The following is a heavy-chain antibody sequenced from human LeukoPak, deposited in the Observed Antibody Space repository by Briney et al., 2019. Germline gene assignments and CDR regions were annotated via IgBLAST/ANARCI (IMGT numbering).Heavy chain of an antibody. CDR1: GFTFSSYA. Sequence: PGGSLRLSCAASGFTFSSYAMHWVRQAPGKGLEWVAVISYDGSNKYYADSVKGRFTISRDNSKNTLYLQMNSLRAEDTAVYYCASPNGRSVAGINYWGQGTLVTVSS. CDR3: ASPNGRSVAGINY. CDR2: ISYDGSNK. D-gene: IGHD6-19*01. V-gene: IGHV3-30*04. J-gene: IGHJ4*02.